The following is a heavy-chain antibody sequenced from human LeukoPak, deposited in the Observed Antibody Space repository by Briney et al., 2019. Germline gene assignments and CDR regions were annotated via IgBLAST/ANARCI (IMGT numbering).Heavy chain of an antibody. V-gene: IGHV3-73*01. CDR3: ARLLDTGDYYYKSFDY. CDR1: GFTFSDCA. Sequence: GGSLRLSCAASGFTFSDCAIHWVRQASGKGLEWVGRTKNKANTYATAYAASVKGRFTISRDDSKNTAYLQMNSLKTEDTAVYYCARLLDTGDYYYKSFDYWGQGTLVTVSS. CDR2: TKNKANTYAT. J-gene: IGHJ4*02. D-gene: IGHD3-22*01.